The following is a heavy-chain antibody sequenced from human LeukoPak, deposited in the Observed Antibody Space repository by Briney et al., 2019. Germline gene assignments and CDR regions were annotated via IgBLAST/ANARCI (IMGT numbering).Heavy chain of an antibody. CDR2: INWDDQK. CDR3: AHRRDSSGYQYRWWFAP. CDR1: GFSLTTSGVG. Sequence: SGPTLVNPTQTPTLTCTFSGFSLTTSGVGVGWIRQPPGKALEWLALINWDDQKVYSPSLQSRLSITKDTSKNQVVLTMTNVDPVDTATYYCAHRRDSSGYQYRWWFAPWGQGTLVTVSS. V-gene: IGHV2-5*02. J-gene: IGHJ5*02. D-gene: IGHD3-22*01.